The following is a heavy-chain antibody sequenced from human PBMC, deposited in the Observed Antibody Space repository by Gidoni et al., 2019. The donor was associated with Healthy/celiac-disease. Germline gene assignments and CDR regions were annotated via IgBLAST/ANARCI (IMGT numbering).Heavy chain of an antibody. Sequence: QVQLQESGPGLVKPSETLSLTCTVSGGSISSYDWSWIRPPPGKGLEWIGSIYYSGSPNYNPSLKSRVTISVDTSKNQFSLKLSSVTAADTAVYYCARHTTDGGDYYYYGMDVWGQGTTVTVSS. CDR1: GGSISSYD. D-gene: IGHD1-1*01. V-gene: IGHV4-59*08. CDR2: IYYSGSP. J-gene: IGHJ6*02. CDR3: ARHTTDGGDYYYYGMDV.